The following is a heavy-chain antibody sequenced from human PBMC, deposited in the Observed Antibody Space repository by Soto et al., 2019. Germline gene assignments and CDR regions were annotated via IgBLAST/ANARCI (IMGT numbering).Heavy chain of an antibody. V-gene: IGHV1-8*01. D-gene: IGHD3-16*01. CDR1: GYSFTNND. J-gene: IGHJ5*02. Sequence: ASVKVSCKASGYSFTNNDVTWVRQATGQGLEWMGWMNPGSGDTGYAQKFQGRVTMTRDISIATAYMELSSLRSDDAAIYYCARMATFGSLNWFDPWGQGTLVTVSS. CDR3: ARMATFGSLNWFDP. CDR2: MNPGSGDT.